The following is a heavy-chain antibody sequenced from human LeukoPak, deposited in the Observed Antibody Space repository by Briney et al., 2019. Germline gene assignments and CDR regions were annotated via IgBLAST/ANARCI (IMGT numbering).Heavy chain of an antibody. J-gene: IGHJ6*03. Sequence: GGSLRLSCAASGFTFSSYSMNWVRQAPGKGLEWVSSISSSSSYIYCADSVKGRFTISRDNAKNSLYLQMNSLRAEDTAVYYCARDLDYYYYMDVWGKGTTVTVSS. V-gene: IGHV3-21*01. CDR3: ARDLDYYYYMDV. CDR1: GFTFSSYS. D-gene: IGHD3-16*01. CDR2: ISSSSSYI.